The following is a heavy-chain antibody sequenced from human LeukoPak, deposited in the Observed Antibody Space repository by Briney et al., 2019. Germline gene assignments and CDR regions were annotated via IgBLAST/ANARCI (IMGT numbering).Heavy chain of an antibody. CDR1: GYTFTGYY. CDR3: ARRESGSYYGVY. V-gene: IGHV1-2*02. J-gene: IGHJ4*02. CDR2: INPNSGGT. D-gene: IGHD1-26*01. Sequence: APVKVSCKASGYTFTGYYMHWVRQAPGQGLEWMGWINPNSGGTNYAQKFQGRVTMTRDTSISTAYMELSRLRSDDTAVYYCARRESGSYYGVYWGQGTLVTVSS.